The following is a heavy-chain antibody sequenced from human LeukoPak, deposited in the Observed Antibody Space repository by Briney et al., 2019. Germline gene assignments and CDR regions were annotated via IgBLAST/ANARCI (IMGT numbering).Heavy chain of an antibody. V-gene: IGHV1-46*01. CDR3: ARSFGVAPYYYYYYMDV. Sequence: VASVKVSCKASGYTFTGYYMHWVRQAPGQGLEWMGIINPSGGSTSYAQKFQGRVTMTRDTSTSTAYMELRSLRSDDTAVYYCARSFGVAPYYYYYYMDVWGKGTTVTVSS. CDR2: INPSGGST. CDR1: GYTFTGYY. J-gene: IGHJ6*03. D-gene: IGHD3-3*01.